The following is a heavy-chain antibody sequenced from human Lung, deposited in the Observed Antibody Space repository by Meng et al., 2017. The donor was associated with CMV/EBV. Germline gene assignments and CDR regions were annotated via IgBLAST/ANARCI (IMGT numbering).Heavy chain of an antibody. J-gene: IGHJ3*01. Sequence: GESLKISCTASGFAFSSYGMHWVRQAPGKGLEWVAVIWYDGSNKYFADSVKGRFTVSRDNSRNMLYLHMNRLRADDTAVYYCAKDIVSTINPGAFDVWGQGKXV. CDR2: IWYDGSNK. CDR1: GFAFSSYG. D-gene: IGHD5/OR15-5a*01. V-gene: IGHV3-33*06. CDR3: AKDIVSTINPGAFDV.